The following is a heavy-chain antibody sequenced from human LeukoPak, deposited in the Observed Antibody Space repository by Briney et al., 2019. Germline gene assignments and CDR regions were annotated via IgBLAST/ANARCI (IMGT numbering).Heavy chain of an antibody. D-gene: IGHD2-21*01. CDR1: GGSISSYC. Sequence: SETLSLTCTVSGGSISSYCWSWIRQPAGKGLEWIGHIYPGGTTSYNPSLKSRVTMSVDTSKNQFSLRLTSVIAADTAVYYCARDLLWWGQGTLVTVSS. V-gene: IGHV4-4*07. J-gene: IGHJ4*02. CDR2: IYPGGTT. CDR3: ARDLLW.